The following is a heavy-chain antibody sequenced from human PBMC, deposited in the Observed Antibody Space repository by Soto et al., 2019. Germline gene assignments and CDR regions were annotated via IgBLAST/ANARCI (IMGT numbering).Heavy chain of an antibody. V-gene: IGHV4-30-4*08. CDR2: IYYSGST. Sequence: QVQLQESGPGLVKPSQTLSLTCTVSGGSISSGGYYWSWIRQHPGKGLEWIGYIYYSGSTYYNPSLKSRLSISVDTSKKQFSLKLSAVTAADTAVYYCARVPFYAPSGSYYIDFWGQGTLVTVSS. CDR3: ARVPFYAPSGSYYIDF. J-gene: IGHJ4*02. D-gene: IGHD1-26*01. CDR1: GGSISSGGYY.